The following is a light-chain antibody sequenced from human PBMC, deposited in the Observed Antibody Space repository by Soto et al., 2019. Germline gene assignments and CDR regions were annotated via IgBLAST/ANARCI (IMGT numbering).Light chain of an antibody. J-gene: IGKJ1*01. CDR3: QQYNSYWT. CDR1: QSVSNW. CDR2: KAS. Sequence: DIQMTQSPSSLSASVGDRVIITCRASQSVSNWLAWYQQKPGKAPNLLIDKASSLKSGVPSRFSGSGSGTEFTLTISSLQPDDFATYYCQQYNSYWTFGQGTKVDI. V-gene: IGKV1-5*03.